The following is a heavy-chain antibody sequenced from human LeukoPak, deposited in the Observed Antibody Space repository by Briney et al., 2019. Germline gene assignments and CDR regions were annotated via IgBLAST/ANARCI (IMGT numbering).Heavy chain of an antibody. V-gene: IGHV3-21*01. J-gene: IGHJ4*02. Sequence: GGSLRLSCTASGLTFSSYVMSWVRQAPGKGLEWVSSISSSSSYIYYADSVKGRFTISRDNAKNSLYLQMNSLRAEDTAVYYCVRDPGVYYYDSSGQPDYWGQGTLVTVSS. CDR1: GLTFSSYV. D-gene: IGHD3-22*01. CDR3: VRDPGVYYYDSSGQPDY. CDR2: ISSSSSYI.